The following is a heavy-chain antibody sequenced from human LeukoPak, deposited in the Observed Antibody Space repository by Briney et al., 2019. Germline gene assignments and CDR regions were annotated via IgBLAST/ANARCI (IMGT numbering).Heavy chain of an antibody. Sequence: PSETLSLTCTVSGGSISSSSYYWGWIRQPPGKGLEWIGSIYYSGSTYYNPSLKSRVTISVDTSKNQFSLKLSSVTAAGTAVYYCATYDGDWFDPWGQGTLVTVSS. CDR1: GGSISSSSYY. CDR2: IYYSGST. D-gene: IGHD3-10*01. J-gene: IGHJ5*02. V-gene: IGHV4-39*01. CDR3: ATYDGDWFDP.